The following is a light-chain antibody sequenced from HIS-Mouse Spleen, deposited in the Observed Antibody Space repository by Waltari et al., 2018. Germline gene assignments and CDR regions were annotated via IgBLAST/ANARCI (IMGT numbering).Light chain of an antibody. Sequence: QSVLTQPPSASGTPGRRDTSYCSGRSPNIGGNYVCWYQQLPGTAPKLLIYRNNQRPSGVPDRFSGSKSGTSASLAISGLRSEDEADYYCAAWDDSLSGYVFGTGTKVTVL. V-gene: IGLV1-47*01. CDR2: RNN. J-gene: IGLJ1*01. CDR3: AAWDDSLSGYV. CDR1: SPNIGGNY.